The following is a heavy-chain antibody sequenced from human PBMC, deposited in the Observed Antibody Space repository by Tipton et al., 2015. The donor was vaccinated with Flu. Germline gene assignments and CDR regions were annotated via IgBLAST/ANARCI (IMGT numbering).Heavy chain of an antibody. CDR2: TYYTGRT. CDR1: GDSISSNTYY. J-gene: IGHJ4*02. CDR3: ATKFANWGVWEPLDY. Sequence: TLSLTCTVSGDSISSNTYYWGWIRQPPGKGLEWIGTTYYTGRTYYNPSLKSRLTISVDTSKNQFSLKLTSVTAADTAVYYCATKFANWGVWEPLDYWGQGTLVTVSS. D-gene: IGHD7-27*01. V-gene: IGHV4-39*07.